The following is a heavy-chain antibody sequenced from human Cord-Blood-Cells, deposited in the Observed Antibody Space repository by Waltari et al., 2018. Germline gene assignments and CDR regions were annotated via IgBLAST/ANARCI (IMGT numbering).Heavy chain of an antibody. CDR1: GYTFTSYG. V-gene: IGHV1-18*01. CDR3: ARLSGASIFGVVTNYYYYGMDV. D-gene: IGHD3-3*01. J-gene: IGHJ6*02. CDR2: ISAYNGNT. Sequence: VSCKASGYTFTSYGISWVRQAPGQGLEWMGWISAYNGNTNYAQKLQGRVTMTTDTSTSTAYMELRSLRSDDTAVYYCARLSGASIFGVVTNYYYYGMDVWGQGTTVTVSS.